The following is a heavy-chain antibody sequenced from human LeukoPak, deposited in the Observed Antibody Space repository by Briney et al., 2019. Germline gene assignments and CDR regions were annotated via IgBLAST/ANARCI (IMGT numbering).Heavy chain of an antibody. J-gene: IGHJ4*02. V-gene: IGHV1-69*13. CDR2: IIPIFGTA. CDR1: GGTFSSYA. D-gene: IGHD2-2*01. Sequence: ASVKVSCKASGGTFSSYAISWVRQAPGQGLEWMGGIIPIFGTANYAQKFQGRVTITADESTSTAYMELSSLRSEDTDVYYCARGFRYCSSTSCPFDYWGQGTLVTVSS. CDR3: ARGFRYCSSTSCPFDY.